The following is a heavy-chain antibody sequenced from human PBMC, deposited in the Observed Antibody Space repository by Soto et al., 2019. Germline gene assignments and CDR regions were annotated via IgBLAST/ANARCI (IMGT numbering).Heavy chain of an antibody. CDR1: GGSISSGGYY. CDR3: ARSSVDTAMVTPGFDY. J-gene: IGHJ4*02. D-gene: IGHD5-18*01. Sequence: QVQLQESGPGLVKPSQTLSLTCTVSGGSISSGGYYWSWIRQHPGKGREWIGYIYYSGSTYYNPSLKSRVTISVDTSKNQFSLKLSSVTAADTAVYYCARSSVDTAMVTPGFDYWGQGTLVTVSS. V-gene: IGHV4-31*03. CDR2: IYYSGST.